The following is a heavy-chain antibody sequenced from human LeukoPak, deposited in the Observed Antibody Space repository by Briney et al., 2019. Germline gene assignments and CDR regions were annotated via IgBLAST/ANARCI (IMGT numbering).Heavy chain of an antibody. V-gene: IGHV4-61*02. D-gene: IGHD1-14*01. Sequence: PSQTLSLTCTVSGGSISSGSYYWSWIRQPAWRGVEWIGRIYTSGSTNYNPSLKSRVTISVDTSKNQFSLKLSSVTAADTAVYYCARQPVYYYYGMDVWGQGTTVTVSS. CDR2: IYTSGST. J-gene: IGHJ6*02. CDR1: GGSISSGSYY. CDR3: ARQPVYYYYGMDV.